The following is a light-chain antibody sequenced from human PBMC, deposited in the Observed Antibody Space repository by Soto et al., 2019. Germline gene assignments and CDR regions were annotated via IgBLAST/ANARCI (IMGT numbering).Light chain of an antibody. Sequence: QLVLTQPPSVSGAPGQRVTISCTGSTSNIGAGYEVHWYQQLPGTAPKLLISGHNNRPSGVPDRFFGSKSGTSASLTITGLQAEDEADYFCQSYDNGLSHFVAFGEGTKVTVL. CDR3: QSYDNGLSHFVA. V-gene: IGLV1-40*01. CDR1: TSNIGAGYE. CDR2: GHN. J-gene: IGLJ2*01.